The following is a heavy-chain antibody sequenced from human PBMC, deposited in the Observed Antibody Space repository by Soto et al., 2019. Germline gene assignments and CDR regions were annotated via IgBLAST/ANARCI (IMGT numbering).Heavy chain of an antibody. CDR3: ARRKSLDV. V-gene: IGHV4-30-4*08. Sequence: QLQESGPGLLRPSQTLSLTCSLSGGSVSSHDYDWTWVRQRPGKGLEWIGFVHDRETDDYNPFLKSRVSISLYTFENKFSLSLSSVTAADSGVYYCARRKSLDVWGQGITVIVSS. D-gene: IGHD3-10*01. CDR2: VHDRETD. J-gene: IGHJ6*02. CDR1: GGSVSSHDYD.